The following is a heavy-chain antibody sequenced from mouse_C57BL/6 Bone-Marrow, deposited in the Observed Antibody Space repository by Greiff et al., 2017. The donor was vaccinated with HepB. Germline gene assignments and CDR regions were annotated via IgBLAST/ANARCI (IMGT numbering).Heavy chain of an antibody. V-gene: IGHV1-64*01. CDR2: IHPNSGST. Sequence: VQLQQPGAELVKPGASVKLFCKVSGYTFTSYWMHWVKQRPGQGLEWIGMIHPNSGSTNYNEKLKSKATLTVDKSSSTAYMQLSSLTSEDSAVYYCARCAMDYLGQGTSVTVSS. CDR3: ARCAMDY. J-gene: IGHJ4*01. CDR1: GYTFTSYW.